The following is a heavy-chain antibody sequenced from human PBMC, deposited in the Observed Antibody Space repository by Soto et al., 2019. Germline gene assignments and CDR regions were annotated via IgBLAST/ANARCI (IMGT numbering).Heavy chain of an antibody. Sequence: QVQLVQSGAEVKKPGASVKVFCKTSGYTFTSYDINWVRQAPGQGLEWMGWMNPNSGNSAYAQKFQGRLTMATNTSISTAYMELSSLISEDTAVYYCAREVSSRFYPWGQGTLVTVSS. J-gene: IGHJ5*02. CDR2: MNPNSGNS. CDR1: GYTFTSYD. D-gene: IGHD6-6*01. V-gene: IGHV1-8*01. CDR3: AREVSSRFYP.